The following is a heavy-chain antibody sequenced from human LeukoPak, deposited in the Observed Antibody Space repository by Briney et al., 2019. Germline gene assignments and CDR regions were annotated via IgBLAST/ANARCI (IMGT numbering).Heavy chain of an antibody. CDR1: GFTVSSNY. Sequence: GGSLRLSCTASGFTVSSNYMSWVRQAPGKGLEWVSSISSSSSYIYYADSVKGRFTISRDNAKNSLYLQMNSLRAEDTAVYYCARAGSISKFDYWGQGTLVTVSS. J-gene: IGHJ4*02. V-gene: IGHV3-21*01. CDR2: ISSSSSYI. CDR3: ARAGSISKFDY. D-gene: IGHD7-27*01.